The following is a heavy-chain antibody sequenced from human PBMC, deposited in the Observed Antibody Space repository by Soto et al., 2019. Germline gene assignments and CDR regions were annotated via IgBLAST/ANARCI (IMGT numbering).Heavy chain of an antibody. CDR1: GFTFSDYY. Sequence: QVQLVESGGGLVKPGGSLRLSCAASGFTFSDYYRSWIRQAPGKGLECVSYISSSGSTIYYADSVKGRFTISKDNAKKSLYLQMNSLRAEDTAVYYCASMVRGVIVDYWGQGTLVTVSS. V-gene: IGHV3-11*01. D-gene: IGHD3-10*01. J-gene: IGHJ4*02. CDR2: ISSSGSTI. CDR3: ASMVRGVIVDY.